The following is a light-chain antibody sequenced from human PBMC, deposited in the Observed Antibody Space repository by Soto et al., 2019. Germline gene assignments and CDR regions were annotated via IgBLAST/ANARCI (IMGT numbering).Light chain of an antibody. Sequence: EIVLTQSPATLSLSPGERATLSCRASQIVGNNLAWYQQKPGQAPGLLIYEASTRATGIPSLFSGSGSGTDFTLTISSLEPEDFAVYYCQQHANWPLTFGGGTKGDIK. CDR1: QIVGNN. V-gene: IGKV3-11*01. J-gene: IGKJ4*01. CDR2: EAS. CDR3: QQHANWPLT.